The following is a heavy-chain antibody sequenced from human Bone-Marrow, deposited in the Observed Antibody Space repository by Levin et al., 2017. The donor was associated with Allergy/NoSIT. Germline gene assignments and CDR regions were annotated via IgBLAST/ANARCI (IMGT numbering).Heavy chain of an antibody. V-gene: IGHV3-30*04. CDR3: ARGLGSRGYCSGGSCYSGDLFDY. CDR2: ISYDGSNK. Sequence: LSLTCAASGFTFSSYAMHWVRQAPGKGLEWVAVISYDGSNKYYADSVKGRFTISRDNSKNTLYLQMNSLRAEDTAVYYCARGLGSRGYCSGGSCYSGDLFDYWGQGTLVTVSS. D-gene: IGHD2-15*01. J-gene: IGHJ4*02. CDR1: GFTFSSYA.